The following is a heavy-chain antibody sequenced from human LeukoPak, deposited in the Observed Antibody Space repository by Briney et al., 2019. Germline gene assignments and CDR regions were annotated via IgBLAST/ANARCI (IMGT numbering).Heavy chain of an antibody. J-gene: IGHJ4*02. CDR2: ISSSGSYR. CDR3: AKCSGGSYYHSDDY. Sequence: GGSLILSCAGAGFTFTTYSMNWVRQAPGKGLEWVSSISSSGSYRYYADSVKGRFTISRDNAKKSLYLQMNSLRAEDTAVYYCAKCSGGSYYHSDDYWGQGTLVTVSS. V-gene: IGHV3-21*01. CDR1: GFTFTTYS. D-gene: IGHD2-15*01.